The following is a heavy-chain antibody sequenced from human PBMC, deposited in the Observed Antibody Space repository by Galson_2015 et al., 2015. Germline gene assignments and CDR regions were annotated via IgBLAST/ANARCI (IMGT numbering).Heavy chain of an antibody. Sequence: SVKVSCKASGYTFNNYAMHWVRQAPGQRLEWMGWINAETGNTKYSQKFQARVTITRDTSAKKVYMELSSLRSEDTAVYYCARAATTVTWEYRFAPWGQGTLVTVSS. CDR2: INAETGNT. J-gene: IGHJ5*02. CDR3: ARAATTVTWEYRFAP. CDR1: GYTFNNYA. D-gene: IGHD4-17*01. V-gene: IGHV1-3*01.